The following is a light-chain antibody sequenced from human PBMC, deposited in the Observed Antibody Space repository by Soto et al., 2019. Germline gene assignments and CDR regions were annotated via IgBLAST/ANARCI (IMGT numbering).Light chain of an antibody. Sequence: QSVLTQPASVSGSPGQSITISCTGTSSDVGGYNYVSWYQQHPGKAPKLMIYDVSNRPSGVSNRFSGSKSGNTASLTISGLQAEDEADYYCSSYTSSSTFPFVVFGGGTKLTVL. V-gene: IGLV2-14*01. CDR1: SSDVGGYNY. CDR2: DVS. CDR3: SSYTSSSTFPFVV. J-gene: IGLJ2*01.